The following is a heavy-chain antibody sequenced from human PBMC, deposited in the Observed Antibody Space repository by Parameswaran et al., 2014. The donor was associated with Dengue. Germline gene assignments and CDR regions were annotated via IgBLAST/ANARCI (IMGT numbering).Heavy chain of an antibody. V-gene: IGHV1-69*02. D-gene: IGHD5-18*01. J-gene: IGHJ4*02. CDR2: IFPILGIA. Sequence: SWVRQAPGQGLEWMGRIFPILGIANYAPNFQGRVTITADKSTTTAYMELSGLRSEDTAIFYCATQRWTPLVTNYYLDSWGQGTLVTVSS. CDR3: ATQRWTPLVTNYYLDS.